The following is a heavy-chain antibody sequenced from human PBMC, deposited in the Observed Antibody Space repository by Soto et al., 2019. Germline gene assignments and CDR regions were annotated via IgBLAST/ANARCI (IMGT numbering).Heavy chain of an antibody. Sequence: GGSLRLSCAASGFTFSTESMSWVRQAPEKGLEWVSSISGRGGATYYADSVKGRFTISRDNSRSTVYLQMNSLRADDTAVYYCAKRHSTSWAEFDPWGQGTLVTVSS. CDR1: GFTFSTES. J-gene: IGHJ5*02. CDR2: ISGRGGAT. CDR3: AKRHSTSWAEFDP. V-gene: IGHV3-23*01. D-gene: IGHD6-13*01.